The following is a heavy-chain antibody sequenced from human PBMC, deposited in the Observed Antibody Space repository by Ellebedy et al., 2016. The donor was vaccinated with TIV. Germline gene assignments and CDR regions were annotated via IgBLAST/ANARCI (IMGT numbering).Heavy chain of an antibody. CDR3: ARQVPHSPYNSPVFDY. J-gene: IGHJ4*02. V-gene: IGHV4-59*08. CDR1: GGSISSYY. CDR2: IYYSGST. Sequence: MPSETLSLTCTVSGGSISSYYRRWIRQPPGKGLEWIGYIYYSGSTNYNPSLKSRVTISVDTSKNQFSLKLSSVTAADTAVYYCARQVPHSPYNSPVFDYWGQGTLVTVSS. D-gene: IGHD1-14*01.